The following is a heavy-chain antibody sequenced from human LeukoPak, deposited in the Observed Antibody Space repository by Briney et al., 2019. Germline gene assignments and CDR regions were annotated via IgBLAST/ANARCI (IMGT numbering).Heavy chain of an antibody. J-gene: IGHJ5*02. V-gene: IGHV1-18*01. Sequence: GASVKVSCKASGYTFTSYGISWVRQAPGQGLEWMGWISAYNGNTNYAQKLQGRVTMTTDTSTSTAYMELRSLRSDDTAVYYCARLAGIWSSSWYETAWGQGTLVTVSS. CDR2: ISAYNGNT. D-gene: IGHD6-13*01. CDR1: GYTFTSYG. CDR3: ARLAGIWSSSWYETA.